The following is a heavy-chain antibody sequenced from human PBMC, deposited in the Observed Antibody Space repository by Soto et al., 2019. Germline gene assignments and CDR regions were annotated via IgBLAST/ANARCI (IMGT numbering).Heavy chain of an antibody. CDR2: IHYSGST. J-gene: IGHJ4*02. CDR1: GDSISDTTYY. CDR3: ARHFKAVAAAMGY. Sequence: PSETLSLTCRVSGDSISDTTYYWGWIRQAPGKGLEWIGSIHYSGSTQFHPSLKTRVTISVDTSKNEFFLRLRSVTAADTAVYYCARHFKAVAAAMGYWGQGIPVTVSS. V-gene: IGHV4-39*01. D-gene: IGHD6-19*01.